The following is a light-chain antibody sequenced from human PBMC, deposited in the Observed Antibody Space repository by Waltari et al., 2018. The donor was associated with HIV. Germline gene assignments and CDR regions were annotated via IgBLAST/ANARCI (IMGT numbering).Light chain of an antibody. CDR2: QDN. V-gene: IGLV3-1*01. CDR1: KLGDKY. J-gene: IGLJ1*01. CDR3: QTWDNNTGV. Sequence: SYELTQPPSVSVSPGQTATITCSGDKLGDKYSCWYQQKPGQSPVLVIYQDNKRPSGTPDRFSGSNSGNTATLTISGTQAMDEADYYCQTWDNNTGVFGPGTKVTVL.